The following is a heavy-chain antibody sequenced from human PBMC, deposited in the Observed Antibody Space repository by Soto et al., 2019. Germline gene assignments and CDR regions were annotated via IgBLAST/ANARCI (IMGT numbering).Heavy chain of an antibody. Sequence: AGGSRRLPCASSVRTASGSNMTWCRQAQGMELQWGSVSCTDGSTSYSGPLKGGFSMSRDIAKNMLYLQMNSLRAQDTAVYYCAGVHPFPAHTGYDLMPTFFDFWGQGALVTVSS. V-gene: IGHV3-53*01. CDR3: AGVHPFPAHTGYDLMPTFFDF. CDR2: SCTDGST. D-gene: IGHD5-12*01. J-gene: IGHJ4*02. CDR1: VRTASGSN.